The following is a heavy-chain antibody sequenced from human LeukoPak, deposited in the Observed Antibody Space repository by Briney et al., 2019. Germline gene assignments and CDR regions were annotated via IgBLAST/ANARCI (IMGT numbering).Heavy chain of an antibody. CDR2: IYYSGST. V-gene: IGHV4-59*01. Sequence: SETLSLTCTVSGGSISSYYWSWIRQPPGKGMEWIGYIYYSGSTNYNPSLKSRVTISVDTSKNQFSLKLSSVTAADTAVYYRARLSGGIPGHDAFDIWAQGTMVTVSS. D-gene: IGHD1-26*01. CDR3: ARLSGGIPGHDAFDI. J-gene: IGHJ3*02. CDR1: GGSISSYY.